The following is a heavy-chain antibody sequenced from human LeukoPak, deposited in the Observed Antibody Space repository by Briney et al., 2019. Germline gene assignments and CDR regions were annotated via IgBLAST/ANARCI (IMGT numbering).Heavy chain of an antibody. CDR3: ARVQESQIDYYFDY. V-gene: IGHV4-59*01. CDR2: IYYSGST. J-gene: IGHJ4*02. Sequence: SGTLSLTCTVSGGSISSYYWSWIRQPPGKGLEWTGYIYYSGSTNYNPSLKSRVTISVDTSKNHFSLKLSSVTAADTAVYYCARVQESQIDYYFDYWGQGTLVTVSS. D-gene: IGHD3-9*01. CDR1: GGSISSYY.